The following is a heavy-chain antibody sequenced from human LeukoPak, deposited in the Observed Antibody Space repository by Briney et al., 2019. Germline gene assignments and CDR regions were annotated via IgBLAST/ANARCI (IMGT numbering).Heavy chain of an antibody. Sequence: ASVKVSCKASGYTFTSYYMHWVRQAPGQGLEWMGINNPSGGSTSYAQKFQGRVTMTRDTSTSTVYMELSSLRSEDTAVYYCARDLREDNWFDPWGQGTLVTVSS. CDR2: NNPSGGST. V-gene: IGHV1-46*01. D-gene: IGHD3-3*01. CDR1: GYTFTSYY. J-gene: IGHJ5*02. CDR3: ARDLREDNWFDP.